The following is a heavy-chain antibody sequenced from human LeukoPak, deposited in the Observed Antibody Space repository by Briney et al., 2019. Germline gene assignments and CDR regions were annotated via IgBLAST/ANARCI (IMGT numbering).Heavy chain of an antibody. D-gene: IGHD6-25*01. CDR2: INHSGST. CDR1: GGSFSGYY. J-gene: IGHJ4*02. Sequence: SETLSLTCAVYGGSFSGYYWSWIRQPPGKGLEWIGEINHSGSTNYNPSLKSRVTISVDTSKNQFSLKLGSVTAADTAVYYCASHSSGAFDYWGQGTLVTVSS. V-gene: IGHV4-34*01. CDR3: ASHSSGAFDY.